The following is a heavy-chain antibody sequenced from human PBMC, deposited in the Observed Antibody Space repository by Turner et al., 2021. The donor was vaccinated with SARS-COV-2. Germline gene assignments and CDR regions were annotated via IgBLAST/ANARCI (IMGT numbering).Heavy chain of an antibody. CDR3: ARDIVVLTHAFDI. J-gene: IGHJ3*02. Sequence: EVQLVESGGALVQPGGSLRLSCASSGFTFSHYWISGVRQAPGEGLEWVANIKQDGSEKYYADSVKGRFTISRDNAKNSLYLQMNSLRAEDTAVYYCARDIVVLTHAFDIWGQGTMVTVSS. D-gene: IGHD3-22*01. V-gene: IGHV3-7*01. CDR1: GFTFSHYW. CDR2: IKQDGSEK.